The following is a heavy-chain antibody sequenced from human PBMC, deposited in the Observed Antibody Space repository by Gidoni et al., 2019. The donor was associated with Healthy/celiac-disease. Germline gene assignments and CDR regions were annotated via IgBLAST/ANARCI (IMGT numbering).Heavy chain of an antibody. CDR2: INHSGST. CDR1: GGSFSGYY. CDR3: ARGDTAKGPFDY. V-gene: IGHV4-34*01. Sequence: QVQLQQWGAGLLKPSETLSLPCAVYGGSFSGYYWGWIRQPPGKGLEWIGEINHSGSTNYNPSLKSRVTISVDTSKNQFSLKLSSVTAADTAVYYCARGDTAKGPFDYWGQGTLVTVSS. D-gene: IGHD5-18*01. J-gene: IGHJ4*02.